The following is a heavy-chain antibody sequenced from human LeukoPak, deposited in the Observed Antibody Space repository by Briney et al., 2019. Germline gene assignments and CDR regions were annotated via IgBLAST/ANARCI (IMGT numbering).Heavy chain of an antibody. V-gene: IGHV3-7*01. D-gene: IGHD3-16*01. CDR3: ARVNQVFGVYYFDY. J-gene: IGHJ4*02. Sequence: GGSLRLSCAASGFTFSSYWMSWVRQAPGKGLEWVANIKQDGSEKYYMDSVKGRFTISRDNAKNSLYLQMNSLRAEDTAVYYCARVNQVFGVYYFDYWGQGTLVTVSS. CDR2: IKQDGSEK. CDR1: GFTFSSYW.